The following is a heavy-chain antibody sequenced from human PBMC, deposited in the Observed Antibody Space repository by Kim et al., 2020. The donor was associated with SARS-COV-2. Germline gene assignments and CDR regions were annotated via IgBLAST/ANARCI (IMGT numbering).Heavy chain of an antibody. D-gene: IGHD3-22*01. Sequence: GGSLRLSCAASGFTFSSYAMHWVRQAPGKGLEWVAVISYDGSNKYYADSVKGRFTISRDNSKNTLYLQMNSLRAEDTAVYYCAYDSSYWGQGTLVTVSS. CDR3: AYDSSY. V-gene: IGHV3-30-3*01. J-gene: IGHJ4*02. CDR1: GFTFSSYA. CDR2: ISYDGSNK.